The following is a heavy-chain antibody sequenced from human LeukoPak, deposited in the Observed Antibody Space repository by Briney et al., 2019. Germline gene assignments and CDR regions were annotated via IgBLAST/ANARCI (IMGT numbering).Heavy chain of an antibody. J-gene: IGHJ4*02. CDR1: GASITSISDY. Sequence: SETLSLTCTVSGASITSISDYWGWFRQPPGKGLEWIGSMRYSGTTYHSPSLRSRLTMSIDTSKNQFSLKLSSVTAADTAVYHCARHYYGSDVWGYYFDNWGQGTLVAVSS. D-gene: IGHD3-22*01. CDR2: MRYSGTT. CDR3: ARHYYGSDVWGYYFDN. V-gene: IGHV4-39*01.